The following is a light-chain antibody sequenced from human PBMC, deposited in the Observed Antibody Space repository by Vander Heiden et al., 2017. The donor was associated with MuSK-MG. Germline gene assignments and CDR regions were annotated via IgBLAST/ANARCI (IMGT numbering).Light chain of an antibody. V-gene: IGKV1-39*01. CDR2: AAS. CDR3: QQSYSTPYT. J-gene: IGKJ2*01. CDR1: QSISSY. Sequence: IQMTQPPSSLSASVGDRVTITCRASQSISSYVNWYQQKPGKAPKLLIYAASSLQSGVPSRFSGSGSGTDFTLTISSLQPEDFATYYCQQSYSTPYTFGQGTKLEIK.